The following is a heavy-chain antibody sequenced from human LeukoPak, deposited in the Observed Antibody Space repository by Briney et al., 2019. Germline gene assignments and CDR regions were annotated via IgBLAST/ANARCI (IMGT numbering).Heavy chain of an antibody. J-gene: IGHJ6*02. CDR3: ARGTPSSSGWLYYGMDV. CDR2: ISGSGTGT. D-gene: IGHD6-19*01. Sequence: GGSLRLSCAPSGFTFSNYAMSWVRQAPGKGLEWVSLISGSGTGTYYADSVKGRFTISRDNSKNTLYLQMNSLRAEDTAVYYCARGTPSSSGWLYYGMDVWGQGTTVTVSS. CDR1: GFTFSNYA. V-gene: IGHV3-23*01.